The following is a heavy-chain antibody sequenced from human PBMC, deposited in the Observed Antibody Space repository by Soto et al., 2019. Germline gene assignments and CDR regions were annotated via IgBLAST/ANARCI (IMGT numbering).Heavy chain of an antibody. V-gene: IGHV4-39*01. CDR1: GGSISSSSYY. CDR2: IYYSGST. J-gene: IGHJ6*02. Sequence: PSETLSLTCTVSGGSISSSSYYWGWIRQPPGKGLEWIGSIYYSGSTYYNPSLKSRVTISVDTSKNQFSLKLSSVTAADTAVYYCARVKSDHYYYGMDVWGQGTTVTVSS. CDR3: ARVKSDHYYYGMDV.